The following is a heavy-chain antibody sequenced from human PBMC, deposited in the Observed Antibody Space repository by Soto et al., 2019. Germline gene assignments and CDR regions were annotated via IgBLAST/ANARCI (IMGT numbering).Heavy chain of an antibody. CDR3: ARGWKRYFDWSHYYYYGMDV. CDR1: GYTFTSYD. CDR2: MNPNSGNT. V-gene: IGHV1-8*01. D-gene: IGHD3-9*01. Sequence: ASVKVSCKASGYTFTSYDINWVRQATGQGLEWMGWMNPNSGNTGYAQKFQGRVTMTRNTSISTAYMELSSLRSEDTAVYYCARGWKRYFDWSHYYYYGMDVWGQGTTVTV. J-gene: IGHJ6*02.